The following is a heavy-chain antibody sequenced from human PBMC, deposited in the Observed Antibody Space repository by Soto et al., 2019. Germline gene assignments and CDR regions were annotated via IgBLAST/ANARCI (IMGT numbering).Heavy chain of an antibody. V-gene: IGHV4-30-2*01. CDR1: GGYISGGYYS. Sequence: SETLSLTCAVSGGYISGGYYSWSWIRQPPGKGLEWIGFIYNSGSTYYNSSLKSRVTISVDRSKNHFFLNLTSVTAADTAVYYCATNSQEIAAAGGTHTYYYYGMDVWGQGTTVTVSS. J-gene: IGHJ6*02. D-gene: IGHD6-13*01. CDR2: IYNSGST. CDR3: ATNSQEIAAAGGTHTYYYYGMDV.